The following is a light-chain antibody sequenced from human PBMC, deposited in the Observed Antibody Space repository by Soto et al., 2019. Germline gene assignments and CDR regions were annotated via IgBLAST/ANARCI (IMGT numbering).Light chain of an antibody. Sequence: DKVKTQSPATLSVSPGERATLSCRASQSVSSNLAWYQQKPGQAPRLLIYGASSRATGIPDRFSGSGSGTEFTLTISSLQSEDFAVYYCQQYNSWPLTFGGGTKVDIK. CDR1: QSVSSN. V-gene: IGKV3D-15*01. J-gene: IGKJ4*01. CDR3: QQYNSWPLT. CDR2: GAS.